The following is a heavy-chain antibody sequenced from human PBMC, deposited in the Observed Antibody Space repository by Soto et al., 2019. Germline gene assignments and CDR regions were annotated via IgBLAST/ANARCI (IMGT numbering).Heavy chain of an antibody. D-gene: IGHD5-12*01. CDR2: IFSSGST. CDR3: AREGSYSAYNFAHGIQLWSFDF. V-gene: IGHV4-4*07. J-gene: IGHJ4*02. CDR1: GSSINTFY. Sequence: SETLSLTCTVSGSSINTFYWSWVWQHAGKGLEWIGRIFSSGSTSFNPSLESRVAMSVDTSKNHFSLNLSSVTAADMAVYYCAREGSYSAYNFAHGIQLWSFDFWGQGALVTV.